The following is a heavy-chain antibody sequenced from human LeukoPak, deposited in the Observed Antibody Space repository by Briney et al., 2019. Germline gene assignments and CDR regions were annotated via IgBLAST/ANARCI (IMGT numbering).Heavy chain of an antibody. CDR3: ASMRYCDDKHCYRDLGY. Sequence: PGGSLRLSCAASGFTFSNYWMHWVRQGPGKGLVWVAHRKSDGSSTNYAESVKGRFTISRDNAKSTLYLQMNSLRAEDTAVYFCASMRYCDDKHCYRDLGYWGQGTLVTVSS. CDR2: RKSDGSST. D-gene: IGHD2-15*01. J-gene: IGHJ4*02. CDR1: GFTFSNYW. V-gene: IGHV3-74*01.